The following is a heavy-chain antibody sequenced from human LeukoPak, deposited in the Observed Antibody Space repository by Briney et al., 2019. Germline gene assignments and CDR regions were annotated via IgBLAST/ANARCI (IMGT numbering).Heavy chain of an antibody. V-gene: IGHV3-23*01. D-gene: IGHD5-12*01. J-gene: IGHJ4*02. CDR2: ISGSGGTT. CDR3: AREMSSGYVFDY. CDR1: GFTFSSYA. Sequence: GGSLRLSCAASGFTFSSYAMSWVRQAPGKGLEWVSVISGSGGTTNYADSVKGRFTISRDNSKNTLYLQMNSLRAEDTAVYYCAREMSSGYVFDYWGQGTLVTVSS.